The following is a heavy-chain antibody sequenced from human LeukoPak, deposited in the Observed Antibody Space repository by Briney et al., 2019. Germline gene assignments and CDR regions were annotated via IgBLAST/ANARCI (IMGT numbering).Heavy chain of an antibody. CDR2: IRSKANSYAT. CDR1: GFTFSGSA. Sequence: GGSLRLSCAASGFTFSGSAMHWVRQASGKGLEWVGRIRSKANSYATAYAASVKGRFTISRDDSKNTAYLQMNSLRAEDTAVYYCARDNPNSSGWFMDYWGQGTLVTVSS. D-gene: IGHD6-19*01. J-gene: IGHJ4*02. V-gene: IGHV3-73*01. CDR3: ARDNPNSSGWFMDY.